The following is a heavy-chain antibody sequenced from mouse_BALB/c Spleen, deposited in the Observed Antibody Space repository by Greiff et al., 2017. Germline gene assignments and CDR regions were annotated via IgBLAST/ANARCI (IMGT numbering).Heavy chain of an antibody. CDR2: INPGSSTI. Sequence: EVKLVESGGGLVQPGGSLNLSCAASGFDFSRYWMSWARQAPGKGQEWIGEINPGSSTINYTPSLKDKFIISRDNAKNTLYLQMSKVRSEDTALYYCARWDGGYAMDYWGQGTSVTVSS. CDR3: ARWDGGYAMDY. V-gene: IGHV4-2*02. D-gene: IGHD4-1*01. CDR1: GFDFSRYW. J-gene: IGHJ4*01.